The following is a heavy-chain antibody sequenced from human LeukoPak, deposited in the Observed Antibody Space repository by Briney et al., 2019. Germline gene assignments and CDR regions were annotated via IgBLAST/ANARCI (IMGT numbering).Heavy chain of an antibody. CDR1: GFTFSSYG. CDR3: TKDRDSSGWSGY. V-gene: IGHV3-33*03. D-gene: IGHD6-19*01. CDR2: IWYDGSNK. J-gene: IGHJ4*02. Sequence: GRSLRLSCAASGFTFSSYGMHWVRQAPGKGLEWVAVIWYDGSNKYYADSVKGRFTISRDNIKNSLYLQMNSLRTEDTALYYCTKDRDSSGWSGYWGQGTLVTVSS.